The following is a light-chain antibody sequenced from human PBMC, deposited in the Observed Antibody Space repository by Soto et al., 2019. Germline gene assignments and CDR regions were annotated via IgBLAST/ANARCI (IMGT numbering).Light chain of an antibody. CDR3: LQYYSTPWT. CDR1: LSVLYSADNKNY. CDR2: WAS. V-gene: IGKV4-1*01. Sequence: DIVMTQSPDSLAVSMGERATINCKSSLSVLYSADNKNYLAWYQQKPGQSPKLLIYWASTRESGVPDRFSGSGSGTDFTLTISSLQAEDVAVYYCLQYYSTPWTFGQGTRVDFK. J-gene: IGKJ1*01.